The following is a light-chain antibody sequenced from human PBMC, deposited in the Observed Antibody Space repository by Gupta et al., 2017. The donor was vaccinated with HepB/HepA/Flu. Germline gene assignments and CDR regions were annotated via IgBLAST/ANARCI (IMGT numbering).Light chain of an antibody. CDR2: WAS. J-gene: IGKJ2*04. CDR3: QQYYSTPCS. V-gene: IGKV4-1*01. CDR1: QSVLFSSNNKNY. Sequence: DIVMTQSPDSLALSLGERATINCKSSQSVLFSSNNKNYVAWYQHKPGQPPKLLFCWASTRESGVPDRFSGSGSGTEFSLTISSLQAEDVAIYYCQQYYSTPCSFGQGTKLEIK.